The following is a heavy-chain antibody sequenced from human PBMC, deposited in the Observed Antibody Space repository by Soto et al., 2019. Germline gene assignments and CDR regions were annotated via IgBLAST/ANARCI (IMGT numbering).Heavy chain of an antibody. CDR3: ARSDSSAVTDAFDI. D-gene: IGHD3-22*01. CDR2: ISGSGGSR. J-gene: IGHJ3*02. CDR1: GFTFNSYA. V-gene: IGHV3-23*01. Sequence: PGGSLRLSCAASGFTFNSYAMSWVRQAPGKGLEWVLVISGSGGSRYYADSVKGRFTISRDNSKNTLYLQMNSLRAEDTAVYYCARSDSSAVTDAFDIWGQGTMVTV.